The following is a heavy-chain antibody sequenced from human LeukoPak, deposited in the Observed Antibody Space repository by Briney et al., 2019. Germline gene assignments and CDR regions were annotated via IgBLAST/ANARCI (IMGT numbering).Heavy chain of an antibody. CDR2: ISVYNGNT. D-gene: IGHD1-1*01. V-gene: IGHV1-18*01. Sequence: GGSLRLSSAASGCTFSSYAMSWVRQAPGQGLEWVGWISVYNGNTHYAQKLQDRVTLTADTSTNTAYMEVRSLRPDDTAVYYCTRTTFLGSTYFQHWGQGTLVTVSS. J-gene: IGHJ1*01. CDR1: GCTFSSYA. CDR3: TRTTFLGSTYFQH.